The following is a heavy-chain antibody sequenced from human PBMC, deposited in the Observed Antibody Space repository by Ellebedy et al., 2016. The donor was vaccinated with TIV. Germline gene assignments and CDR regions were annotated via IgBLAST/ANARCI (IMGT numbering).Heavy chain of an antibody. V-gene: IGHV3-30*18. CDR3: AKGPEKWVRYFQE. CDR1: GFIFSNYA. J-gene: IGHJ1*01. D-gene: IGHD2-8*01. Sequence: PGGSLRLSCEGSGFIFSNYAMHWVRQAPGKGLEWVAIISGDERRKLYADSVKGRFTVSRDNSKSTLFLHMDSLKVEDSGVYYCAKGPEKWVRYFQEWGLGKLVTVSS. CDR2: ISGDERRK.